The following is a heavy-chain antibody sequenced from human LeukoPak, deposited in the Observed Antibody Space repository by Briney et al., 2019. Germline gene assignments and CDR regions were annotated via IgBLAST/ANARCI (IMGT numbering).Heavy chain of an antibody. CDR1: GFTFSSYG. D-gene: IGHD4-17*01. CDR3: AKTSITTMTFDY. Sequence: GGSLRLSCAASGFTFSSYGMHWVRQAPGKGLEWVAVIWYDGSNKYYADSVKGRFTISRDNSKNTLYLQMNSLRAEDTAVYYCAKTSITTMTFDYWGQGTLVTVSS. V-gene: IGHV3-33*06. CDR2: IWYDGSNK. J-gene: IGHJ4*02.